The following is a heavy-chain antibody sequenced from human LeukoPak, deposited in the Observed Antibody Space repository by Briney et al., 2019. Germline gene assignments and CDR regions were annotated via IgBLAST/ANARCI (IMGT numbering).Heavy chain of an antibody. CDR2: IYYSGST. CDR3: ARVDGSGSYLLDY. J-gene: IGHJ4*02. V-gene: IGHV4-39*07. Sequence: SETLSLTCTVSGGSISSSSYYWGWIRQPPGKGLEWIGSIYYSGSTYYNPSLKSRVTISVDTSKNQFSLKLSSVTAADTAVYYCARVDGSGSYLLDYWGQGTLVTVSS. D-gene: IGHD3-10*01. CDR1: GGSISSSSYY.